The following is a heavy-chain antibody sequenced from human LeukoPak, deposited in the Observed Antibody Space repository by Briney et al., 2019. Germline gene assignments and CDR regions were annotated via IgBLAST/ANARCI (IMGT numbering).Heavy chain of an antibody. V-gene: IGHV1-69*13. CDR2: IIPIFGTA. CDR3: ARVHYDYVWGSYRGYFDY. D-gene: IGHD3-16*02. J-gene: IGHJ4*02. CDR1: GYTFTSYA. Sequence: SVKVSCKASGYTFTSYAMNWVRQAPGQGLEWMGGIIPIFGTANYAQKFQGRVTITADESTSTAYMELSSLRSEDTAVYYCARVHYDYVWGSYRGYFDYWGQGTLVTVSS.